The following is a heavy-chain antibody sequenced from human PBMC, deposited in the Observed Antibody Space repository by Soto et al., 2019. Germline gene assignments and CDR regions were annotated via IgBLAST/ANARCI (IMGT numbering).Heavy chain of an antibody. CDR2: IIPIFGTA. V-gene: IGHV1-69*13. CDR3: ARGLPDSSGWYELYYYGMDV. D-gene: IGHD6-19*01. J-gene: IGHJ6*02. Sequence: SVKVSCKASGGTLSSYAISWVRQAPGQGLEWMGGIIPIFGTANYAQKFQGRVTITADESTSTAYMELSSLRSEDTAVYYCARGLPDSSGWYELYYYGMDVWGQGTTVTVSS. CDR1: GGTLSSYA.